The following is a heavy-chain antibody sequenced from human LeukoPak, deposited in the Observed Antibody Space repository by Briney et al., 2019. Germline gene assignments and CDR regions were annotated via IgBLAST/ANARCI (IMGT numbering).Heavy chain of an antibody. D-gene: IGHD4-17*01. CDR1: GFSFSTYS. CDR2: IGGSGTTI. CDR3: ARDQGTAVTSPQRWGYFDL. Sequence: GGSLRLSCAASGFSFSTYSMNWVRQAPGKGLEWVSYIGGSGTTIYYADSVKGRFTISRDNAKKVLYLQMSSLRAEDTAVYYCARDQGTAVTSPQRWGYFDLWGRGTLVTVSS. V-gene: IGHV3-48*01. J-gene: IGHJ2*01.